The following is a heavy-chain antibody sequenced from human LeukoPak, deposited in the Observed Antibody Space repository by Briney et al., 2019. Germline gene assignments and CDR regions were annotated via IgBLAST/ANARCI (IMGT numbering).Heavy chain of an antibody. D-gene: IGHD3-16*01. CDR2: ISGSGGST. CDR1: GGSISSYY. V-gene: IGHV3-23*01. Sequence: ETLSLACTVSGGSISSYYWSWIRQPPGKGLEWVSVISGSGGSTYYAGSVKGRFTISRDNSKNTLYLQMNSLRADDTAVYYLAKTRSRNILTVGGVENWFDPWGQGTLVTVSS. CDR3: AKTRSRNILTVGGVENWFDP. J-gene: IGHJ5*02.